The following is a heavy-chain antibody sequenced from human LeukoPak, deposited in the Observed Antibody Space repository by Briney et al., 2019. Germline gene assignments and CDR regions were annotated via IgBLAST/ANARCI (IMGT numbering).Heavy chain of an antibody. CDR2: ITESGDRT. Sequence: PGGSLRLSCTASGFTFTTFVMSWVRQAPGKGLEWVSIITESGDRTVYADSVKGRFTISRDNSKNTLYLQMNSLGGEDTAVYYCAKHCPRKAGITTHFDCWGQGTLVTVSS. CDR1: GFTFTTFV. J-gene: IGHJ4*02. D-gene: IGHD4-4*01. V-gene: IGHV3-23*01. CDR3: AKHCPRKAGITTHFDC.